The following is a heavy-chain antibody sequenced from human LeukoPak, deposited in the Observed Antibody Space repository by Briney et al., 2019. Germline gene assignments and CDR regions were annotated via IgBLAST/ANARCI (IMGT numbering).Heavy chain of an antibody. J-gene: IGHJ4*02. CDR1: GGTFSSYA. D-gene: IGHD3-3*01. CDR3: ATTIFGVVTNDY. V-gene: IGHV1-69*05. CDR2: IIPIFGTA. Sequence: ASVKVSCKASGGTFSSYAISWVRQAPGQGLEWMGRIIPIFGTANYAQKFQGRVTITTDESTSTAYMELSSLRSEDTAVYYCATTIFGVVTNDYWGQGALVTVSS.